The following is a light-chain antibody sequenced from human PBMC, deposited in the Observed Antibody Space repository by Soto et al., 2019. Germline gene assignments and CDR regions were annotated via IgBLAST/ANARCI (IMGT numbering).Light chain of an antibody. J-gene: IGKJ4*01. CDR1: QTISTF. Sequence: DIRVTQSPPTLSASVGDRVTITCRSSQTISTFLHWFQQKPGKAPNLLIYDASSLQSGVPSRFSGSGSGTDFTLTISSLQPEDFGTYYCQQTYSTFVSFGGGTKVEMK. CDR2: DAS. V-gene: IGKV1-39*01. CDR3: QQTYSTFVS.